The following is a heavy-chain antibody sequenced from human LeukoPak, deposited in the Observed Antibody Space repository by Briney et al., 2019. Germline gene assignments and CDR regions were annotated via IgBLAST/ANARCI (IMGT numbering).Heavy chain of an antibody. CDR2: IYYSGST. Sequence: SETLSLTCTVSGGSISSSGYYWGWIRQPPGKGLEWIGSIYYSGSTYYNPSLKSRVTISVDTSKNQFSLKLSSVTAADTAVYYCARDFGVVMPLYYFDYWGQGTLVTVSS. D-gene: IGHD3-3*01. V-gene: IGHV4-39*02. CDR1: GGSISSSGYY. J-gene: IGHJ4*02. CDR3: ARDFGVVMPLYYFDY.